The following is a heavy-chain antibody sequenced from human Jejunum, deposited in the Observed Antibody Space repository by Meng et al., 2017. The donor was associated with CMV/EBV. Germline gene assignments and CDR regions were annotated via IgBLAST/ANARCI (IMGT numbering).Heavy chain of an antibody. Sequence: QVQLQESGPGLVKPSQPLSLTCTVSGGSVSSGGYCWTWIRQHPGKGLEWFGHIYYSGSTFYNPSLKRRVIISIDTSKNQFSLNLRSVTAADTAVYYCARVSSGWDYFDYWGQGTLVTVSS. J-gene: IGHJ4*02. CDR3: ARVSSGWDYFDY. CDR2: IYYSGST. CDR1: GGSVSSGGYC. D-gene: IGHD6-19*01. V-gene: IGHV4-31*03.